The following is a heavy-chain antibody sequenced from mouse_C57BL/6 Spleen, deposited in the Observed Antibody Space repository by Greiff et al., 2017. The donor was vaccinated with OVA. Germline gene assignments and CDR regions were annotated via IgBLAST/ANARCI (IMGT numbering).Heavy chain of an antibody. Sequence: EVQLQESGPELVKPGASVKISCKASGYTFTDYYMNWVKQSHGKSLEWIGDINPNNGGTSYNQKFKGKATLTVDKSSSTAYMELRSLTSEDSAVYYCARAFITTAWDDGGQGTTLTVSS. D-gene: IGHD1-1*01. CDR1: GYTFTDYY. CDR2: INPNNGGT. J-gene: IGHJ2*01. CDR3: ARAFITTAWDD. V-gene: IGHV1-26*01.